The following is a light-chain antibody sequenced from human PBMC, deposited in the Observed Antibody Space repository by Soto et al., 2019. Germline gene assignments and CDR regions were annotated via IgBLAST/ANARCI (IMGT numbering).Light chain of an antibody. CDR3: SSYTTSSPYV. CDR2: EVS. CDR1: SNDVGGYNY. Sequence: QSALTQPASVSGSPGQSITISCTGTSNDVGGYNYVSWYQQHPGKAPKLVMYEVSHRPSGISERFSGSKSGNTASLTISGLQVEDEAEYYCSSYTTSSPYVFGPGTKLTVL. V-gene: IGLV2-14*01. J-gene: IGLJ1*01.